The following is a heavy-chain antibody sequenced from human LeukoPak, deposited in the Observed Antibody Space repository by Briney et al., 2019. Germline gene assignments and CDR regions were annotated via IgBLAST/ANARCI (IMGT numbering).Heavy chain of an antibody. CDR2: IYYSGST. Sequence: SETLSLTCTVSGGSISSSSYYWGWIRQPPGKGLEWIGSIYYSGSTYYNPSLKSRVTISVDTSKNQFSLKLSSVTAADTAVYYCARQPPHRYQLLPDFDYWGQGTLVTVSS. D-gene: IGHD2-2*01. J-gene: IGHJ4*02. CDR1: GGSISSSSYY. V-gene: IGHV4-39*01. CDR3: ARQPPHRYQLLPDFDY.